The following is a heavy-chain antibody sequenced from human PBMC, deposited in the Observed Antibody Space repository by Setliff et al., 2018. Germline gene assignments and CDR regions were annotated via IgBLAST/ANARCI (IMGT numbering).Heavy chain of an antibody. CDR2: ISAYNGNT. Sequence: ASVKVSCKASGYTFTSYGISWVRQAPGQGLEWMGWISAYNGNTNWAQKLQGRVTMTTDTSTSTAYMELRSLRSDDTAVYYCARDVGTSSFEVATMIVVAATDAFDIWGQGTMVTVSS. CDR3: ARDVGTSSFEVATMIVVAATDAFDI. CDR1: GYTFTSYG. D-gene: IGHD3-22*01. J-gene: IGHJ3*02. V-gene: IGHV1-18*01.